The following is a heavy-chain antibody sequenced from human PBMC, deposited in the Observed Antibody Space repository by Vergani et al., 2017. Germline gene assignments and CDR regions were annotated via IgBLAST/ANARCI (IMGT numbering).Heavy chain of an antibody. V-gene: IGHV4-39*07. J-gene: IGHJ1*01. CDR3: ARALTTGSLYFQH. Sequence: QVQLQESGPGLVKPSQTLSLTCTVSGGSISSGGYYWSWIRQPPGKGLEWIGSIYYSGSTYYNPSLKSRVTISVDTSKNQFSLKLSSVTAADTAVYYCARALTTGSLYFQHWGQGTLVTVSS. CDR2: IYYSGST. D-gene: IGHD2/OR15-2a*01. CDR1: GGSISSGGYY.